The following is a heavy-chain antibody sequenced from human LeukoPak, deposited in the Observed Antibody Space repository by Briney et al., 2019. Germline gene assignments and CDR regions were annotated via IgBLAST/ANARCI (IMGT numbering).Heavy chain of an antibody. J-gene: IGHJ4*02. CDR3: ARAVMGTLDY. D-gene: IGHD7-27*01. V-gene: IGHV3-23*01. CDR2: ISGGGGTT. Sequence: SGGSLRLSCAASGFTFSSDAMSWVRQAPGKGLEWVSTISGGGGTTYYSDSVKGRFTISRDNAENTLYLQMNSLRAEDTAVYYCARAVMGTLDYWGRGTQVTVSS. CDR1: GFTFSSDA.